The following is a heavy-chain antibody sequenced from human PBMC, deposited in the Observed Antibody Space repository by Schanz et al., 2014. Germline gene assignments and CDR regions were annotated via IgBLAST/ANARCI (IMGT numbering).Heavy chain of an antibody. J-gene: IGHJ3*02. D-gene: IGHD3-10*01. CDR3: AKGRFGELSAFDI. Sequence: EVQLVESGGGLVQPGKSLRLSCAASGFTFDKYAMHWVRQAPGKGLEWVSVISWNSGTIGYADSVKGRFTISRDNAKNSLYLQMTSLRAEDTAVYYCAKGRFGELSAFDIWGQGTMVTVSS. CDR1: GFTFDKYA. V-gene: IGHV3-9*01. CDR2: ISWNSGTI.